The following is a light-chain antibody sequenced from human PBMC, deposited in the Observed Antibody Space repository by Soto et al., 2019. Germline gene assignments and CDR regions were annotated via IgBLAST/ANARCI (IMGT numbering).Light chain of an antibody. CDR1: QSLVFSDGNTY. CDR3: MQATHWPYT. Sequence: DAVLTQSPLSLPVTLGQPASISCRSSQSLVFSDGNTYLNWFHQRPGQSPRRLIYKISNRDSGVPDRFSGSASGTDFTLEISRVEAEDVAVYYCMQATHWPYTFGQWTKLEIK. V-gene: IGKV2-30*01. J-gene: IGKJ2*01. CDR2: KIS.